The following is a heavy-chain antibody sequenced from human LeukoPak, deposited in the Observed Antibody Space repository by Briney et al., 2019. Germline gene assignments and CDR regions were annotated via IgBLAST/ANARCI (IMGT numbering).Heavy chain of an antibody. Sequence: GGSLGLSCAASGFTFSSYGMHWVRQAPGKGLEWVAFIRYDGSNKYYADSVKGRFTISRDNSKNTLYLQMNSLRAEDTAVYYCAKDGGRIGYSSGWYGYWGQGTLVTVSS. V-gene: IGHV3-30*02. D-gene: IGHD6-19*01. CDR1: GFTFSSYG. CDR3: AKDGGRIGYSSGWYGY. J-gene: IGHJ4*02. CDR2: IRYDGSNK.